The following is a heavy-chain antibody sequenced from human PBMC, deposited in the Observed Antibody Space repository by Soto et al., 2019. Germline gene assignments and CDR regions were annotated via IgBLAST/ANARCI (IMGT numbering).Heavy chain of an antibody. D-gene: IGHD1-26*01. CDR3: AKNQGVELVPLATVDWFDP. V-gene: IGHV3-23*01. CDR2: ISGSGFKK. CDR1: GFIFENFG. Sequence: VGSLRLSCSASGFIFENFGMSWVRQAPGKGLEWISSISGSGFKKYYADSVKGRFTISRDNSKSTVYLELNNLSAEDTAVYHCAKNQGVELVPLATVDWFDPWGQGSVVTVSS. J-gene: IGHJ5*02.